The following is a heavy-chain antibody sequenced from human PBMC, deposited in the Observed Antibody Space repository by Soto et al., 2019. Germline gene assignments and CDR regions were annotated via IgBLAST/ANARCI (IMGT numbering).Heavy chain of an antibody. V-gene: IGHV3-33*01. Sequence: QVQLVESGGGVVQPGRSLRLSCAASGFTFSSYGMHWVRKAPGKGLEWVAVIWYDGSNKYYADSVKGRFTISRDNSKNTLYLQMNSLRAEDTAVYYCARDGIAAAGTGFDYWGQGTLVXVSS. CDR1: GFTFSSYG. J-gene: IGHJ4*02. CDR3: ARDGIAAAGTGFDY. D-gene: IGHD6-13*01. CDR2: IWYDGSNK.